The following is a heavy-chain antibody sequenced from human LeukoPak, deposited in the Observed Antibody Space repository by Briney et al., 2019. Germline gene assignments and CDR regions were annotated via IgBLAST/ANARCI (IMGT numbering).Heavy chain of an antibody. CDR3: ANEIRPNDY. CDR1: EFDFSTHA. V-gene: IGHV3-23*01. D-gene: IGHD4-17*01. Sequence: GGSLRLSGAASEFDFSTHAMTWVRQPPGKGLEWVSAISISGTKTYYADSVKGRFTISRDNSKNTLYLQMNSLRVEDTAVYYCANEIRPNDYWGQGTLVTVSS. J-gene: IGHJ4*02. CDR2: ISISGTKT.